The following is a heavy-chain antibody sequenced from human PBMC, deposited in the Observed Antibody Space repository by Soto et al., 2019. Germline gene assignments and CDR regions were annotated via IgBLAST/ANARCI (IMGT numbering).Heavy chain of an antibody. D-gene: IGHD2-21*02. Sequence: QVQLVESGGGVVQPGRSLRLSCAASGFTFSSYAMHWVRQAPGKGLEWVAVISYDGSNKYYADSVKGRFTISRDNSKNTLYLQMISLRAEDTAVYYCARDPGVCGGDCSSGMDVWGQGTTVTVSS. V-gene: IGHV3-30-3*01. CDR3: ARDPGVCGGDCSSGMDV. CDR1: GFTFSSYA. J-gene: IGHJ6*02. CDR2: ISYDGSNK.